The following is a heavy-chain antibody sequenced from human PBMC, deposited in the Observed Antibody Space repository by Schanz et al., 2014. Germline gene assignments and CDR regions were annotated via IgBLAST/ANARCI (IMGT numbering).Heavy chain of an antibody. CDR2: ICSSGNTI. CDR3: AREQIMAAAGLVDY. Sequence: PGGSLRLSCAASGFTFSSYAMHWVRQAPGKGLEWVSYICSSGNTIYYADSVKGRFTISRDNAKNSLYLQMNSLRAEDTAVYYCAREQIMAAAGLVDYWGHGTLVTVSS. V-gene: IGHV3-48*03. CDR1: GFTFSSYA. J-gene: IGHJ4*01. D-gene: IGHD6-13*01.